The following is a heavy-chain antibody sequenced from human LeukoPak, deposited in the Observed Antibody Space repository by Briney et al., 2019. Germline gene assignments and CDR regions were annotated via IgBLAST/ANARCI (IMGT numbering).Heavy chain of an antibody. Sequence: PGGSLRLSCAASGFTFSDYSMKWVRHAPGKGLEWVSSISSASSYKYYGDSVKGRFTISRDNAKNSLYLQMNSLRAEDTAVYYCARGPTLIGVAGTWPLDDWGQGTLVTVSS. CDR2: ISSASSYK. V-gene: IGHV3-21*01. CDR1: GFTFSDYS. CDR3: ARGPTLIGVAGTWPLDD. D-gene: IGHD6-19*01. J-gene: IGHJ4*02.